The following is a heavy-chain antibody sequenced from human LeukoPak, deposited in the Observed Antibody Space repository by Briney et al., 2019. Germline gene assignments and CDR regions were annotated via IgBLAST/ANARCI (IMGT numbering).Heavy chain of an antibody. CDR1: GFTFSDAW. CDR3: ARDRWRGIAAD. CDR2: IKQDGSEK. Sequence: QAGGSLRLSCAASGFTFSDAWMSWVRQAPGKGLEWVANIKQDGSEKYCVDSVKGRFTMSRDNAKNSLYLQMNSLRAEDTAVYYCARDRWRGIAADWGQGTLVTVSS. J-gene: IGHJ4*02. D-gene: IGHD6-13*01. V-gene: IGHV3-7*01.